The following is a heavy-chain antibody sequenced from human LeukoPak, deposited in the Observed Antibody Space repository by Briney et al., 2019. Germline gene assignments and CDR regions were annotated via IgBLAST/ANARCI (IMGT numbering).Heavy chain of an antibody. D-gene: IGHD3-22*01. CDR2: INHSGST. J-gene: IGHJ4*02. Sequence: PSETLSLTCAVYGGSFSGYYWSWIRQPPGKGLEWIGEINHSGSTNYNPSLKSRVTISVDTSKNQFSLKLSSVTAADTAVYYCARLVGSSGYYPYFDYWGQGTLVTVSS. CDR3: ARLVGSSGYYPYFDY. CDR1: GGSFSGYY. V-gene: IGHV4-34*01.